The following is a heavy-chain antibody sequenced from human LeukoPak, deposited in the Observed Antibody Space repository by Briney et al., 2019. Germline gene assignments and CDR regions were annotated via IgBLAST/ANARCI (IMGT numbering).Heavy chain of an antibody. CDR2: INHSGST. CDR3: AKETSGSYVFDY. CDR1: GGSFSGYY. Sequence: PSETLSLTCAVYGGSFSGYYWSWIRQPPGKGLEWIGEINHSGSTNYNPSLKSRVTISVDTSKNQFSLKLSSVTAADTAVYYCAKETSGSYVFDYWGQGTLVTVSS. J-gene: IGHJ4*02. D-gene: IGHD1-26*01. V-gene: IGHV4-34*01.